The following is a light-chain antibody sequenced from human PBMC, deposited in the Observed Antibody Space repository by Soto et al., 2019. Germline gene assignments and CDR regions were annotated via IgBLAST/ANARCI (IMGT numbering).Light chain of an antibody. CDR1: QSITNF. CDR2: AAS. CDR3: QQSYSTPWT. Sequence: DIQMTQSPSSLSASVGDRVIITCRASQSITNFVNWYRQKPGKAPNLLIYAASSLQSGVPSRFSGSASGTAFTLTISSLQPEDFATYYCQQSYSTPWTFGQGTKVDIK. J-gene: IGKJ1*01. V-gene: IGKV1-39*01.